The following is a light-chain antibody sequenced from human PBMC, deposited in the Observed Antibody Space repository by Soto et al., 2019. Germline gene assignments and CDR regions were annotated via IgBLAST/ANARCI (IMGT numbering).Light chain of an antibody. V-gene: IGKV3-11*01. Sequence: EIVLTQSPATLSLSPGERATLSCRASQSVSSYLAWYQQKPGQAPRLLIYDASNRATGIPARFSGSGSGTDFPLTISILEPEDFADYYWQQSSNWPLFGPGTKVDIK. CDR1: QSVSSY. CDR2: DAS. CDR3: QQSSNWPL. J-gene: IGKJ3*01.